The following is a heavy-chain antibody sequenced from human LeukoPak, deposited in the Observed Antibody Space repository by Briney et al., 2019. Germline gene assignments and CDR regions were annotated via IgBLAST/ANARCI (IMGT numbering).Heavy chain of an antibody. CDR1: GGSISSYY. CDR2: IYYSGNT. Sequence: SETLSLTCAVSGGSISSYYWSWTRQPPGKGLDWIGSIYYSGNTYYNPSLKSRVTISVDTSKNQFSLKLSSVTAADTAVYYCARVGQLAFDYWGQGALVTVSS. V-gene: IGHV4-39*07. D-gene: IGHD6-13*01. J-gene: IGHJ4*02. CDR3: ARVGQLAFDY.